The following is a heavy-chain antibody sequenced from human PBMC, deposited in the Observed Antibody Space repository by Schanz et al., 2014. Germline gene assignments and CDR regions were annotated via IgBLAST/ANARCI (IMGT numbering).Heavy chain of an antibody. J-gene: IGHJ4*02. D-gene: IGHD3-10*01. CDR3: ARDGNYYGSRNYYKTPYYCDY. V-gene: IGHV3-33*01. CDR1: GFAFSVYG. CDR2: IWSDGSTK. Sequence: QVQMVESGGGVVQPGRSLRLSCAASGFAFSVYGMHWVRQAPGKGPEWVAVIWSDGSTKYYADSVKGRFTISRDNSKNTLYLQMNSLRAEDTAIYYCARDGNYYGSRNYYKTPYYCDYWGQGTLVTVSS.